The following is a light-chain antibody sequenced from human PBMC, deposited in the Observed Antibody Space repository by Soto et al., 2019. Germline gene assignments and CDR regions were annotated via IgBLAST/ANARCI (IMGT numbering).Light chain of an antibody. J-gene: IGKJ1*01. CDR2: DAS. CDR3: QQYGSSLWT. V-gene: IGKV3-20*01. CDR1: QTVRNNY. Sequence: EFVLTQSPGTLSLSPGERAALSRRASQTVRNNYLAWYQQKPGQAPRLLIYDASSRATGIPDRFSGGGSGTDFTLTISRLEPEDFAVYYCQQYGSSLWTFGQGTKVDIK.